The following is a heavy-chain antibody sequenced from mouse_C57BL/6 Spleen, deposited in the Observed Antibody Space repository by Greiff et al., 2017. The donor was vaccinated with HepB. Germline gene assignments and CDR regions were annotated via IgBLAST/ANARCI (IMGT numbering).Heavy chain of an antibody. D-gene: IGHD1-1*01. CDR3: ARRGLDYYGSSRYFDV. J-gene: IGHJ1*03. CDR1: GYTFTGYW. V-gene: IGHV1-9*01. CDR2: ILPGSGST. Sequence: LQESGAELMKPGASVKLSCKATGYTFTGYWIEWVKQRPGHGLEWIGEILPGSGSTNYNEKFKGKATFTADTSSNTAYMQLSSLTTEDSAIYYCARRGLDYYGSSRYFDVWGTGTTVTVSS.